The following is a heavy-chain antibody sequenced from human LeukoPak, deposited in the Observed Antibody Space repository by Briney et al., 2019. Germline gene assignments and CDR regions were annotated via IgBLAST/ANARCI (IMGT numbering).Heavy chain of an antibody. CDR3: ARHSGMVREPRRSFDT. CDR2: IYYSVST. Sequence: SETLSLTCTVSGGSISSSSYYWGWIRPPPGKRLEWIGSIYYSVSTSYNPSPKSRVTISVDTSTKQFSMKLSSVTAADTAVYYWARHSGMVREPRRSFDTWGQGTLVTVSS. CDR1: GGSISSSSYY. J-gene: IGHJ5*02. D-gene: IGHD3-10*01. V-gene: IGHV4-39*01.